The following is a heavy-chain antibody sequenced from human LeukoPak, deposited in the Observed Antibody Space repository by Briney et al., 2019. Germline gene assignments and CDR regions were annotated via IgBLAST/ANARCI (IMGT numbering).Heavy chain of an antibody. CDR3: ARTYYDSWGYYEVTY. CDR2: IFHSGNT. Sequence: SETLSLTCTVSGGSISSHYWTWIRQPPGKGLEWIGHIFHSGNTNDNPSLKSRVTISVDPSKNQFSLRLRSVTAADTAVYYCARTYYDSWGYYEVTYWGQGTLVTVSS. J-gene: IGHJ4*02. D-gene: IGHD3-22*01. CDR1: GGSISSHY. V-gene: IGHV4-59*11.